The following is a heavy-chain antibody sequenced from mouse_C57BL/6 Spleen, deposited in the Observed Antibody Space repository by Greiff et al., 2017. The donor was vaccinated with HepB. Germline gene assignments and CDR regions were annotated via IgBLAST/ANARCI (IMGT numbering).Heavy chain of an antibody. Sequence: QVQLQQSGAELVRPGPSVKMSCKASGYTFTNYWIGWAKQRPGHGLEWIGDLYPGGGYTNYNEKFKGKATLTADKSSSTAYMQFSSLTSEDSAIYYCARNYGRGVYFDYWGQGTTLTVSS. D-gene: IGHD1-1*01. CDR2: LYPGGGYT. CDR3: ARNYGRGVYFDY. J-gene: IGHJ2*01. CDR1: GYTFTNYW. V-gene: IGHV1-63*01.